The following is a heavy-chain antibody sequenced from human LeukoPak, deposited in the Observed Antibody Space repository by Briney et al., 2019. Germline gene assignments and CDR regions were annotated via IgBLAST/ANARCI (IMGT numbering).Heavy chain of an antibody. CDR1: GFTFSSYS. V-gene: IGHV3-21*01. CDR2: ISSSSSYI. Sequence: PGGSLRLSCAASGFTFSSYSMNWVRQAPGKGLEWVSSISSSSSYIYYADSVKGRFTISRDNAKNSLYLQMNSLRAEDTAVYYCATSPGGYDVYYYYYGMDVWGQGTTVTVSS. CDR3: ATSPGGYDVYYYYYGMDV. D-gene: IGHD5-12*01. J-gene: IGHJ6*02.